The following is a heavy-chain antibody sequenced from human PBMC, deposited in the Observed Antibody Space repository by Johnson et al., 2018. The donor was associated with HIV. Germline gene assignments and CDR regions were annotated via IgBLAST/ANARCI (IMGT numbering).Heavy chain of an antibody. D-gene: IGHD6-13*01. Sequence: QMQLVESGGGLVPPGGPLRLSCAASGFTFSSYGMHWVRQAPGKGLEWVSVIYSGGSTYYADSVKGRFTISRDNSKNTLYLQMNSLRAEDTAVYYCARFRSSNWFDAFDIWGQGTMVTVSA. V-gene: IGHV3-NL1*01. CDR1: GFTFSSYG. CDR2: IYSGGST. J-gene: IGHJ3*02. CDR3: ARFRSSNWFDAFDI.